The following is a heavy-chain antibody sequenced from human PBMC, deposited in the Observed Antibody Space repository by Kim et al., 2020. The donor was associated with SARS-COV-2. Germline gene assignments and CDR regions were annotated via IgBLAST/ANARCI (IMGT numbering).Heavy chain of an antibody. CDR1: GFTFSSYS. D-gene: IGHD2-15*01. Sequence: GGSLRLSCAASGFTFSSYSMHWVRQVPGKGLVWVSRINTDGTVTTYADSVKGRITVSRDNAKNTLYLQMNSLRAEDTAIYYCVGYCFGRGCYSLFYWGQGTLVTVSS. CDR3: VGYCFGRGCYSLFY. J-gene: IGHJ4*02. CDR2: INTDGTVT. V-gene: IGHV3-74*01.